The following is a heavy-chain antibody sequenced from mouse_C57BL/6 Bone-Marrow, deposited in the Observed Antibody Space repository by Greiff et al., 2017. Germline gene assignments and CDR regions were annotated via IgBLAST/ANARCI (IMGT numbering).Heavy chain of an antibody. J-gene: IGHJ1*03. CDR1: GYTFTSYW. CDR3: DSYEGYYVYWYFDV. V-gene: IGHV1-55*01. CDR2: IYPGSGST. Sequence: QVQLQQSGAELVKPGASVKMSCKASGYTFTSYWITWVKQRPGQGLEWIGDIYPGSGSTNYNEKFKSKATLTVDTSSSTAYMQLSSLTSEDSAVSSGDSYEGYYVYWYFDVGGRGTAVTVSS. D-gene: IGHD2-3*01.